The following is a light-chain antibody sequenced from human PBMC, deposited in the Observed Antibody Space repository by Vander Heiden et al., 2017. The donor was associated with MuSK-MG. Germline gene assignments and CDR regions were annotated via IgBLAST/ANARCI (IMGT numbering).Light chain of an antibody. CDR3: QHEDSYNT. Sequence: DIQMTQSPSTLSASVGDRVTITCRASQSISSWLAWYHQKSVKAPKLLIYKASRGESGVPSRYSGSGYATEFTLTSSSMLPPDFANYSGQHEDSYNTFGQGTKLEIK. CDR2: KAS. J-gene: IGKJ2*01. V-gene: IGKV1-5*03. CDR1: QSISSW.